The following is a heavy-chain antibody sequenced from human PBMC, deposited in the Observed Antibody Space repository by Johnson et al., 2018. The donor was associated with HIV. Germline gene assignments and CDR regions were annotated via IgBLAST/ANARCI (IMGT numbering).Heavy chain of an antibody. CDR1: GFTFDDYS. V-gene: IGHV3-9*01. D-gene: IGHD1-1*01. CDR3: ATSTASDALDI. J-gene: IGHJ3*02. Sequence: VQLVESGGGLVQPGRSLRLSCAASGFTFDDYSMHWVRQAPGKGLEWVLGISGSGDSTYYADSVTGRFTISSDISKNTLFLQMNSLRADDTAMYYCATSTASDALDIWGQGTMVTVSS. CDR2: ISGSGDST.